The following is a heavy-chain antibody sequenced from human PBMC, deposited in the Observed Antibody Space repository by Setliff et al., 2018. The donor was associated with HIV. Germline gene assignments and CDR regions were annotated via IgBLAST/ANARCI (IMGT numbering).Heavy chain of an antibody. V-gene: IGHV3-23*01. J-gene: IGHJ4*02. D-gene: IGHD6-19*01. CDR2: ISGSGGST. CDR1: GFTFSSYA. CDR3: AKTSSGWRSIDY. Sequence: PGGSLRLSCAASGFTFSSYAMSWVRQAPGKGLEWVSAISGSGGSTYYADSVKGRVTISRDNSKNTLYLQMNSLRAEDTAVYYCAKTSSGWRSIDYWGQGTLVTVSS.